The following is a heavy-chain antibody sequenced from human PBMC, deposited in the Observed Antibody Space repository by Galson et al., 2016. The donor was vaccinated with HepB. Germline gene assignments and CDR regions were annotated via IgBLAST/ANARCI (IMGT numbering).Heavy chain of an antibody. V-gene: IGHV4-31*03. CDR2: ISHSGSA. Sequence: TLFLTCTVSAGTISITGYFWSWIRQLPGGGLEWIGYISHSGSAYLNPSLKSRSTISVDTSKNQFSLDLRSVTAADTAVYFCARYGSWTGFDYCGQGALVTVPS. CDR1: AGTISITGYF. D-gene: IGHD6-13*01. J-gene: IGHJ4*02. CDR3: ARYGSWTGFDY.